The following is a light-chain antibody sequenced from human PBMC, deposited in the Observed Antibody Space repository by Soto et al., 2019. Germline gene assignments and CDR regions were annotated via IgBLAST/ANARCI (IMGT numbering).Light chain of an antibody. V-gene: IGKV3-15*01. J-gene: IGKJ2*01. CDR1: QSVSSN. CDR2: GAS. Sequence: EIVMTQSPAALSVSPGERATLSCRASQSVSSNLVWYQQKRGQAPRLLIYGASTRATGIPAMFSGSGSGTEFTLTISSLQSEDFAVYYCQQYNNWPTTFGQGTKLEIK. CDR3: QQYNNWPTT.